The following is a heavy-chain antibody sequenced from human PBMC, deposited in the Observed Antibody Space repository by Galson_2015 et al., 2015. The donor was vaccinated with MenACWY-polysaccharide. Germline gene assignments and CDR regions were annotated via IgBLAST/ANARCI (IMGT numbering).Heavy chain of an antibody. CDR2: VYLGDMT. J-gene: IGHJ6*02. D-gene: IGHD6-19*01. CDR1: GFTVSSNY. Sequence: SLRLSCAGSGFTVSSNYMTWVRQAPGKGLEWVSVVYLGDMTYSADSVKDRFTVSRDDSKNTVYLQMNSLRPEDTAVYYCATSVSVTGPLVAIYYYYAMDVWGQGTTFTASS. V-gene: IGHV3-66*02. CDR3: ATSVSVTGPLVAIYYYYAMDV.